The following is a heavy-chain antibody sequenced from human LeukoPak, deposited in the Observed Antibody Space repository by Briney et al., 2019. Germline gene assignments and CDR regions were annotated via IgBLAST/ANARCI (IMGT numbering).Heavy chain of an antibody. Sequence: PGGSLTLSCAVSGLTVSSKYMSWVRQPPGKGLEWVSVIYSVDSTYYAYSVKSRFTIYRANYKNTLYLQMNNLRAEDTDVYYCARYPRKIAAEKYDYYMDVWGKGTTVTVSS. V-gene: IGHV3-66*02. D-gene: IGHD6-13*01. CDR2: IYSVDST. CDR3: ARYPRKIAAEKYDYYMDV. J-gene: IGHJ6*03. CDR1: GLTVSSKY.